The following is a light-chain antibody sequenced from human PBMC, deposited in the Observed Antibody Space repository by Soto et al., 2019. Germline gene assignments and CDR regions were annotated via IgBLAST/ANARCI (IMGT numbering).Light chain of an antibody. V-gene: IGKV1-5*03. J-gene: IGKJ1*01. Sequence: DIQMTQSPSTLSGSVGDRVTITCRASQTISSWLAWYQQKPGKAPKLLIYKAFTLKSCVPSRFSGSGSGTEFTLTISSLQLDDFATYYFQNYNSYSEAFSQGTKVELK. CDR1: QTISSW. CDR2: KAF. CDR3: QNYNSYSEA.